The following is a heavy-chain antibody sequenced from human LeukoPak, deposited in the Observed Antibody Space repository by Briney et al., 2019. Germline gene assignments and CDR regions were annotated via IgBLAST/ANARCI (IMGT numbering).Heavy chain of an antibody. J-gene: IGHJ4*02. CDR3: AKAGYSYGYDY. D-gene: IGHD5-18*01. CDR2: ISGSGGST. V-gene: IGHV3-23*01. CDR1: GFTCSSYA. Sequence: AGGSLRLSCAASGFTCSSYAMIWLRQAPGEGGEWVSAISGSGGSTYYADSVKGRFTISRDNSKTTLYLQMNSLRAEDTAVYYCAKAGYSYGYDYWGQGTLVTVSS.